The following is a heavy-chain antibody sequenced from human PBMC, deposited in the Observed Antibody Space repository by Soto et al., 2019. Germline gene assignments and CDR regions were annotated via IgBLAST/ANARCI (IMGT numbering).Heavy chain of an antibody. D-gene: IGHD3-3*01. CDR3: TRGGYDFWSGYLVHAGAGQNWFHP. V-gene: IGHV3-21*01. CDR1: GFTFSSYS. J-gene: IGHJ5*02. CDR2: ISSSSRSI. Sequence: EVQLVESGGGLVQPGGSLRLSCAASGFTFSSYSMNWVRQAPGKGLEWVSSISSSSRSIYYADSVKGRFTISRDNAKNSLYLQMNSLRAEDAAMYYCTRGGYDFWSGYLVHAGAGQNWFHPWGQGTLVTVSS.